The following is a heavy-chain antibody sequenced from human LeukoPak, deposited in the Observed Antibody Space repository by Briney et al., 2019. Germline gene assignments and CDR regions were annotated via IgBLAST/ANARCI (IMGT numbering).Heavy chain of an antibody. D-gene: IGHD3-22*01. CDR1: GFTFSSYW. CDR2: INSDGSTA. Sequence: GGSLRLSCAASGFTFSSYWMHWVRQAPGKGLVWVSRINSDGSTATYADSVKGRFTISRDNAKDTLYLEMSSLRAEDTAVYYCARGTMIQGDNWFDPWGQGTLVTVSS. J-gene: IGHJ5*02. V-gene: IGHV3-74*01. CDR3: ARGTMIQGDNWFDP.